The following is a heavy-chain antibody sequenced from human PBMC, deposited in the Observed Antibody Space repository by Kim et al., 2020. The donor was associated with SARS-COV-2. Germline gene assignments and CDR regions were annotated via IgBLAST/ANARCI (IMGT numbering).Heavy chain of an antibody. J-gene: IGHJ5*02. V-gene: IGHV3-23*01. Sequence: AESGKDRFTISRDNSKNTLDLQMNSRRAEDTAVYYCSKGVDSTGYYNWFDPWGQGALVTVSS. CDR3: SKGVDSTGYYNWFDP. D-gene: IGHD3-22*01.